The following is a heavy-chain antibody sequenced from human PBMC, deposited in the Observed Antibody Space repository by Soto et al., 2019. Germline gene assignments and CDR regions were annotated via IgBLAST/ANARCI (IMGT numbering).Heavy chain of an antibody. Sequence: PGGSLRLSCEASGFTFTTYCMHWVRQPPGKGLEWLAAIWYDGTQKYYADSVKGRFIISRDNSKKTLYLEMNSLRAEDTAVYYCARAGGTTVTGLWHFDSWGQGTLVTVSS. CDR3: ARAGGTTVTGLWHFDS. D-gene: IGHD4-17*01. CDR2: IWYDGTQK. V-gene: IGHV3-33*08. CDR1: GFTFTTYC. J-gene: IGHJ4*02.